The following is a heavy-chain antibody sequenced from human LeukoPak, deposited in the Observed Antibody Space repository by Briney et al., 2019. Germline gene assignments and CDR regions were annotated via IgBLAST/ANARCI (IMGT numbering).Heavy chain of an antibody. CDR2: IYHSGST. D-gene: IGHD6-19*01. CDR1: GYSISSGYY. J-gene: IGHJ6*04. CDR3: ARERVAVAGTVDYYYYGMDV. Sequence: SETLSLTCAVSGYSISSGYYWGWIRQSPGKGLEWIGSIYHSGSTYYNPSLKSRVTISVDTSKNQFSLKLSSVTAADTAVYYCARERVAVAGTVDYYYYGMDVWGKGTTVTVSS. V-gene: IGHV4-38-2*02.